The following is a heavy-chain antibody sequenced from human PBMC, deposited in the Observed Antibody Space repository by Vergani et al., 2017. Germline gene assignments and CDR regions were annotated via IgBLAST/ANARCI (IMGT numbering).Heavy chain of an antibody. CDR1: GGSFSGYY. V-gene: IGHV4-34*01. Sequence: QVQLQQWGAGLLKPSETLSLTCAVYGGSFSGYYWSWIRQPPGKGLEWIGEINHSGSTNYNPSLKSRVTISVDTSKNQFSLKLSSVTAADTAVYYCARGGGYGDYWYFDLWSRGTLVTVSS. CDR2: INHSGST. J-gene: IGHJ2*01. D-gene: IGHD4-17*01. CDR3: ARGGGYGDYWYFDL.